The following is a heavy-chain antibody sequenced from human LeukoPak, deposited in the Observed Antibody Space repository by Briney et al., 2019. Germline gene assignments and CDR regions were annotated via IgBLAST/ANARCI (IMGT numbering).Heavy chain of an antibody. CDR1: GFTFSGSA. J-gene: IGHJ6*03. CDR3: TRLSGWYVGAYYYYYMDV. Sequence: GGSLRLSCAASGFTFSGSAMHWVRQASGKGLEWVGRIRSKANSYATAYAASVEGRFTISRDDSKNTAYLQMNSLKTEDTAVYYCTRLSGWYVGAYYYYYMDVWGKGTTVTVSS. D-gene: IGHD6-19*01. CDR2: IRSKANSYAT. V-gene: IGHV3-73*01.